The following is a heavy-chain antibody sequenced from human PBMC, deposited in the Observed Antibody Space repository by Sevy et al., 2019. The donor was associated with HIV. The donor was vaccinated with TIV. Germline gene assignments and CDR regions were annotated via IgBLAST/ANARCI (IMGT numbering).Heavy chain of an antibody. J-gene: IGHJ4*02. D-gene: IGHD3-10*01. CDR3: AGGFGVRDYFDY. V-gene: IGHV3-30-3*01. Sequence: GGSLRLSCAASGFTFSSYAMHWVRQAPGKGLEWVAVISYDGSNKYYADSVKGRFTISRDNSKNTLYLQMNSLRAEDTAVYYCAGGFGVRDYFDYWGQGTLVTVSS. CDR2: ISYDGSNK. CDR1: GFTFSSYA.